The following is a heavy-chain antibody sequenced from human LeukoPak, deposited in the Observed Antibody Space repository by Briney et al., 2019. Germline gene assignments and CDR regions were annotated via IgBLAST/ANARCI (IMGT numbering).Heavy chain of an antibody. Sequence: SETLSLTCTVSGDSISSFLCSWIRQPPGKGLEWIGYIYYSGNTNYNPSLKSRVTISLDTSKNHFSLKLSSVTAADTAVYYCARTTDLDRGWFDPWGQGTLVSVSS. D-gene: IGHD1-1*01. J-gene: IGHJ5*02. V-gene: IGHV4-59*01. CDR2: IYYSGNT. CDR3: ARTTDLDRGWFDP. CDR1: GDSISSFL.